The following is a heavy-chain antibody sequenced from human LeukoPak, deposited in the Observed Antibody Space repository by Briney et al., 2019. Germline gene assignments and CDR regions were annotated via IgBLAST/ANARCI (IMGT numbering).Heavy chain of an antibody. CDR3: ARAERPPYYYYMDV. Sequence: SETLSLTCTVSGGSISSYYWSWIRQPAGKGLEWSGRIYTSGSTNYNPSLKSRVTMSVDTSKNQFSLKLSSVTAADTAVYYCARAERPPYYYYMDVWGKGTTVTVSS. D-gene: IGHD1-1*01. CDR2: IYTSGST. CDR1: GGSISSYY. V-gene: IGHV4-4*07. J-gene: IGHJ6*03.